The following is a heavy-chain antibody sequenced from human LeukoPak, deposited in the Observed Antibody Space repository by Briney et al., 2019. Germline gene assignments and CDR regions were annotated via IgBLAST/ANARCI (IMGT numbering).Heavy chain of an antibody. Sequence: GGSLRLSCAASGFTFSTYAIHWVRQAPGKGLEWGAVISYDGNNKHYADSVEGRFTISRDNSKNTLYLQMNSLRAEDTAVYYCARSNGDYVYYFDYWGQGTLVTVSS. CDR3: ARSNGDYVYYFDY. CDR1: GFTFSTYA. J-gene: IGHJ4*02. D-gene: IGHD4-17*01. CDR2: ISYDGNNK. V-gene: IGHV3-30-3*01.